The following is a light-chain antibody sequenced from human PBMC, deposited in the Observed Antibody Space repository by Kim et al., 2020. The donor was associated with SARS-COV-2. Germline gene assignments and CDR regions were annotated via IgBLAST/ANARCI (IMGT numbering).Light chain of an antibody. Sequence: QSVLTQPPSASGTPGQTVTISCSGTDSNIGSNTVNWYQQVPGTAPKLLIYISDQRASGVPDRFSASKSGTSASLAISGLQSEDEADYFCATWDDTVTVVFGGGTQLTVL. CDR3: ATWDDTVTVV. CDR2: ISD. J-gene: IGLJ3*02. CDR1: DSNIGSNT. V-gene: IGLV1-44*01.